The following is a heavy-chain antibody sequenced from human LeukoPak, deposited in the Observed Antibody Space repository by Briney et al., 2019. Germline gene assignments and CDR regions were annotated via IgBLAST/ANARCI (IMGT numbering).Heavy chain of an antibody. CDR1: GFTFSSYW. Sequence: GGSLRLSCAASGFTFSSYWMSWVRQAPGKGLEWVANIKQDGSEKYYVDSVKGRFTISRDNAKNSLYLQMNSLRAEDTAVYYCARHIPRGNNYFDYWGQGTLVTVSS. J-gene: IGHJ4*02. V-gene: IGHV3-7*01. CDR2: IKQDGSEK. CDR3: ARHIPRGNNYFDY. D-gene: IGHD3-16*01.